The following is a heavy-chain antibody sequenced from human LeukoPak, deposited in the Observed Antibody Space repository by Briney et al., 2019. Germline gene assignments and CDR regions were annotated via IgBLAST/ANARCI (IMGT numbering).Heavy chain of an antibody. CDR2: IRSYSSYI. CDR1: GFTFDTYN. V-gene: IGHV3-21*01. D-gene: IGHD2-21*01. J-gene: IGHJ6*03. CDR3: ARYSEVYYYVDV. Sequence: PGGSLRLSCAASGFTFDTYNFNWVRQAPGKGLEWVATIRSYSSYIHYADSVKGRFIISSDDAKKSMYLQMNSLRVEDTAVYFCARYSEVYYYVDVWGTGTTVTVSS.